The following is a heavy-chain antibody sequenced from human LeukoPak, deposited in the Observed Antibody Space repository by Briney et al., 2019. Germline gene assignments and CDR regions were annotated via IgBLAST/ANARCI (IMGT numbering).Heavy chain of an antibody. J-gene: IGHJ4*02. CDR1: GLTFSSYG. D-gene: IGHD5-24*01. V-gene: IGHV3-33*01. Sequence: GRSLRLSCAASGLTFSSYGMHRVRQAPGKGLEWVAVIWYDGSNKYYADSVKGRFTISRDNSKNTLYLQMNSLRAEDTAVYYCARSRDGYSSFDYWGQGTLVTVSS. CDR3: ARSRDGYSSFDY. CDR2: IWYDGSNK.